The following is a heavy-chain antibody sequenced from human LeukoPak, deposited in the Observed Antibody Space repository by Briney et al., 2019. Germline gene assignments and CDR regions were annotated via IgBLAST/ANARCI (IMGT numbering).Heavy chain of an antibody. CDR3: ARGYSSLSSFGMDV. V-gene: IGHV4-61*01. CDR2: IYYSGRT. J-gene: IGHJ6*02. D-gene: IGHD3-22*01. Sequence: PSETLSLTCTVSGGSVGRSYSNYYWNWIRQSPGKGLEWIGHIYYSGRTNCNPSLKSRVAISINTSKNQFSLKLNYVTAADTGVYYCARGYSSLSSFGMDVWGQGTKVTVSS. CDR1: GGSVGRSYSNYY.